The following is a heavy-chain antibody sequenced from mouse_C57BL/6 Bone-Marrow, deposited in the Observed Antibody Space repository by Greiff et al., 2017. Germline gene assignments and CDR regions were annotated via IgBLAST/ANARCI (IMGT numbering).Heavy chain of an antibody. D-gene: IGHD1-3*01. Sequence: QVQLQQPGAELVRPGSSVKLSCKASGYTFTSYWMHWVKQRPIQGLEWIGNIDPSDSETHYNQKFKDKATLTVDKSSSTAYMQLSSLTSEDSAVYYCARKWAPMDYAMDDWGQGTSVTVSS. CDR2: IDPSDSET. CDR3: ARKWAPMDYAMDD. CDR1: GYTFTSYW. V-gene: IGHV1-52*01. J-gene: IGHJ4*01.